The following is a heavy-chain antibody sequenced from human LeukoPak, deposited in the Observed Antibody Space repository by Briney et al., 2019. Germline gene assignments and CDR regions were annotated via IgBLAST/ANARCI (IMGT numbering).Heavy chain of an antibody. CDR3: ARDLFSVTMIVVVGLD. Sequence: ASVKVSCKASGYTFSDYAMHWVRQAPGQRFEWMGWIDAGNGDTRYSQKFQGRVTITRDTSASTAYIELRSLRSEDTAVYYCARDLFSVTMIVVVGLDWGQGTLVTVSS. V-gene: IGHV1-3*01. CDR2: IDAGNGDT. CDR1: GYTFSDYA. J-gene: IGHJ4*02. D-gene: IGHD3-22*01.